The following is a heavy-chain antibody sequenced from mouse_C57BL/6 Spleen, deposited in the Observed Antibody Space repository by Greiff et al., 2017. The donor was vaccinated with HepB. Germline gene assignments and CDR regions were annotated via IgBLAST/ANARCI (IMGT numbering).Heavy chain of an antibody. V-gene: IGHV1-64*01. CDR1: GYTFTSYW. CDR3: ARSVYYDYDVDYAMDY. D-gene: IGHD2-4*01. J-gene: IGHJ4*01. Sequence: VQLQQPGAELVKPGASVKLSCKASGYTFTSYWMHWVKQRPGQGLEWIGMIHPNSGSTNYNEKFKSKATLTVDKSSSTAYMQLSSLTSEDSAVYYCARSVYYDYDVDYAMDYWGQGTSVTVSS. CDR2: IHPNSGST.